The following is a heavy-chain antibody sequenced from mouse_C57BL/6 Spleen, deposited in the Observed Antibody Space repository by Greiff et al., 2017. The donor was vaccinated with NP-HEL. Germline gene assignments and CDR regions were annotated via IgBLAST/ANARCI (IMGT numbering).Heavy chain of an antibody. CDR3: TRSWLLGAMDY. CDR2: IDPETGGT. Sequence: QVQLQQSGAELVRPGASVTLSCKASGYTFTDYEMHWVKQTPVHGLEWIGAIDPETGGTAYNQKFKGKAILTADKSSSTAYMELRSLTSEDSAVYYCTRSWLLGAMDYWGQGTSVTVSS. J-gene: IGHJ4*01. V-gene: IGHV1-15*01. D-gene: IGHD2-3*01. CDR1: GYTFTDYE.